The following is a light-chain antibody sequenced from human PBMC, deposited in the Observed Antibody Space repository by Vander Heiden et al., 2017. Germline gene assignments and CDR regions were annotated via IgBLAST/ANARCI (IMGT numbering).Light chain of an antibody. V-gene: IGLV2-23*02. J-gene: IGLJ2*01. Sequence: QSALTQPASVSGPPGPSITISCTGTSSDVGSYNLVSWYQQHPGKAPKLMIYEVSKRPSGVSNRFSGSKSGNTASLTISGLQAEDEADYYCCSYAGSSTFVVFGGGTKLTVL. CDR1: SSDVGSYNL. CDR3: CSYAGSSTFVV. CDR2: EVS.